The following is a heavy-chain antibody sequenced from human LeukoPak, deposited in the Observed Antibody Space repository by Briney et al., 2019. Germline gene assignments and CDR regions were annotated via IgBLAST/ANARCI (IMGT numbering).Heavy chain of an antibody. D-gene: IGHD3-22*01. CDR2: INPSGGST. J-gene: IGHJ5*02. CDR1: GYTFTSYY. V-gene: IGHV1-46*01. CDR3: ARERGVYYYDSRGPNWFDP. Sequence: GASVKVSCKASGYTFTSYYMHWVRQAPGQGLEWMGIINPSGGSTSYAQKFQGRVTMTRDMSTSTVYMELSSLRSEDTAVYYCARERGVYYYDSRGPNWFDPWGQGTLVTVSS.